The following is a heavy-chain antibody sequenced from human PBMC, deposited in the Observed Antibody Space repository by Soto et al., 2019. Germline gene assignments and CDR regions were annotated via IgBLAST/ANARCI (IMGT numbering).Heavy chain of an antibody. CDR2: INHSGST. CDR3: ARESCDYYMDV. Sequence: QVQLQQWGAGLLKPSETLSLTCAVYGGSFSGYYWSWIRQPPGKGLEWIGEINHSGSTNYNPSLKSRVTISVDTSKNQFSLKLSSVTAADTAVYYCARESCDYYMDVWGKGTTVTVAS. D-gene: IGHD1-26*01. V-gene: IGHV4-34*01. CDR1: GGSFSGYY. J-gene: IGHJ6*03.